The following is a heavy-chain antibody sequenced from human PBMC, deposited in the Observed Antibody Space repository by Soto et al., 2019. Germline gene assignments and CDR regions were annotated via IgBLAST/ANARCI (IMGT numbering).Heavy chain of an antibody. CDR1: GFTFSSYA. J-gene: IGHJ6*02. CDR3: AILNGRFLEWLSPSAVYGMDV. V-gene: IGHV3-30-3*01. Sequence: GGSLRLSCAASGFTFSSYAMHWVRQAPGKGLEWVAVISYDGSNKYYADSVKGRFTISRDNSKNTLYPQMNSLRAEDTAVYYCAILNGRFLEWLSPSAVYGMDVWGQGTTVTVSS. CDR2: ISYDGSNK. D-gene: IGHD3-3*01.